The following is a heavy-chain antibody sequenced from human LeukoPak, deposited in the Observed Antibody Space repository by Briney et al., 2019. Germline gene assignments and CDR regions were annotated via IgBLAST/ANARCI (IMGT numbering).Heavy chain of an antibody. V-gene: IGHV1-69*05. Sequence: GASVKVSCKASGGTFSSYAISWVRQAPGQGLEWMGGIIPIFGTANYAQKFQGRVTITTDESTSTAYMELSSLRSEDTAVYYCARDSYCSSTSCYGSDAFDIWGQGTMVTVSS. D-gene: IGHD2-2*01. CDR2: IIPIFGTA. CDR1: GGTFSSYA. J-gene: IGHJ3*02. CDR3: ARDSYCSSTSCYGSDAFDI.